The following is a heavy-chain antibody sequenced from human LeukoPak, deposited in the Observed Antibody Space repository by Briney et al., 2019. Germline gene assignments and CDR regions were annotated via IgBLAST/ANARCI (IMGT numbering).Heavy chain of an antibody. V-gene: IGHV4-30-4*01. D-gene: IGHD5-24*01. CDR3: ARDRYGDGFAHFDY. J-gene: IGHJ4*02. Sequence: SETLSLTCTVSGGSFSSADYYWSWIRQPPGKGLQWIGFIYYRGTTYYSPSLKSRVTISLDPSNNQFSLNLNSVTAADTAVYYCARDRYGDGFAHFDYWGQGALVTVSS. CDR2: IYYRGTT. CDR1: GGSFSSADYY.